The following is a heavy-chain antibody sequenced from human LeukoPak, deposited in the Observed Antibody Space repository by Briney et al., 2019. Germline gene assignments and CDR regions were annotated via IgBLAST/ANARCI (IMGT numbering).Heavy chain of an antibody. V-gene: IGHV3-21*01. CDR3: AGAALAGISHNWFDP. CDR2: ITSSSNYI. J-gene: IGHJ5*02. Sequence: GGSLRLSCAASGFTFSSYSMNWDRQAPGRGLEWVSYITSSSNYIYYADSVKGRFTISRDNAKNSVYLQLHSLRAEDTAVYYCAGAALAGISHNWFDPWGQGTLVTVSS. CDR1: GFTFSSYS.